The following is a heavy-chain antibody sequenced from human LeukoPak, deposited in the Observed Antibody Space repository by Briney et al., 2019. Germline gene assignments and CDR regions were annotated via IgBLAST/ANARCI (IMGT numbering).Heavy chain of an antibody. D-gene: IGHD6-19*01. J-gene: IGHJ4*02. Sequence: PGGSLRLSCAASGFTFSSYSMNWVRQAPGKGLEWVSSISSSSSNIYYADSVKGRFTISRDNSKNTLYLQMNTLRAEDTAVYYCATRYSGGSYWGQGTLVTVSS. CDR3: ATRYSGGSY. V-gene: IGHV3-21*04. CDR1: GFTFSSYS. CDR2: ISSSSSNI.